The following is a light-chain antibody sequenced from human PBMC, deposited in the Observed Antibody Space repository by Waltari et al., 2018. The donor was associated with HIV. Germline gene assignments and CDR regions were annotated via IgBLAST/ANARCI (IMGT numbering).Light chain of an antibody. V-gene: IGLV2-14*01. Sequence: QSALTQPASVSGSPGQSITISCTGTSSDVGGYNYVSWYQYHPGKAPKLMISEVSNRPSGVTNRFSGSKSGNTASLTISGLQVEDEADYYCSSYTSSSTLYVFGTGTKVTVL. CDR2: EVS. J-gene: IGLJ1*01. CDR1: SSDVGGYNY. CDR3: SSYTSSSTLYV.